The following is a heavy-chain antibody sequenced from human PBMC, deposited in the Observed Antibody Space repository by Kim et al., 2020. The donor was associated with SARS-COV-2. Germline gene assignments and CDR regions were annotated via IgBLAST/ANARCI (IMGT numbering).Heavy chain of an antibody. CDR3: ARDQYSSRYYYYGMDV. D-gene: IGHD6-19*01. Sequence: SLKSRVTISVDTSKNQFSLKLSSVTAADTAVYYCARDQYSSRYYYYGMDVWGQGTTVTVSS. V-gene: IGHV4-59*01. J-gene: IGHJ6*02.